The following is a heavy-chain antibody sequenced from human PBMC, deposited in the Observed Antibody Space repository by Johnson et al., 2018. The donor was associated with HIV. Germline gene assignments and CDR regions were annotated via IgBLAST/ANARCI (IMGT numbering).Heavy chain of an antibody. CDR1: GFTFTDYQ. D-gene: IGHD2-15*01. CDR2: ISRSGTTI. V-gene: IGHV3-11*01. CDR3: ARVGILRRRGAFDI. Sequence: QVQLVESGGGLVKPGGSLRLSCAASGFTFTDYQMSWIRQAPGKGLEWVSYISRSGTTIYYADSVQGRFTVSRDNAKNSLYLQMNSLRAEDTAVYYCARVGILRRRGAFDIWGQGTMVTVSS. J-gene: IGHJ3*02.